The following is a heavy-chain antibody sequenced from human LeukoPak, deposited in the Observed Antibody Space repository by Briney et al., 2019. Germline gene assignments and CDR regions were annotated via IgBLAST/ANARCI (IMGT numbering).Heavy chain of an antibody. CDR3: ARGPRYCSSTSCYLDY. V-gene: IGHV3-23*01. CDR1: GFTFSNYA. Sequence: PGGSLRLSCAASGFTFSNYAMSWVRQAPGKGLEWVSAIRDSGGFTYYADSVKGRFTISRDNSKNTLSLQMNSLRADDTAVYYCARGPRYCSSTSCYLDYWGQGTLVTVSS. CDR2: IRDSGGFT. D-gene: IGHD2-2*01. J-gene: IGHJ4*02.